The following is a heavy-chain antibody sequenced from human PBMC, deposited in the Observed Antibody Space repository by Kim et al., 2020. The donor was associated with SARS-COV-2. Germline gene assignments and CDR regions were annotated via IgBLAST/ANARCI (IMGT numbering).Heavy chain of an antibody. V-gene: IGHV3-30*18. J-gene: IGHJ3*02. CDR2: ISYDGSNK. CDR1: GFTFSSYG. D-gene: IGHD3-16*01. Sequence: GGSLRLSCAASGFTFSSYGMHWVRQAPGKGLEWVAVISYDGSNKYYADSVKGRFTISRDNSKNTLYLQMNSLRAEDTAVYYCAKWGDAFDIWGQGTMVTVSS. CDR3: AKWGDAFDI.